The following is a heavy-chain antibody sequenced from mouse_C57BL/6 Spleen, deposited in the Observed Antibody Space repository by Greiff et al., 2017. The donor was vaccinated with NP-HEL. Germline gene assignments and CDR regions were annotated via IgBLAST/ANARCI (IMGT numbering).Heavy chain of an antibody. CDR2: IYPGSGNT. J-gene: IGHJ4*01. CDR1: GYTFTDYY. CDR3: ARGGTGAMDY. D-gene: IGHD3-3*01. V-gene: IGHV1-76*01. Sequence: VQGVESGAELVRPGASVKLSCKASGYTFTDYYINWVKQRPGQGLEWIARIYPGSGNTYYNEKFKGKATLTAEKSSSTAYMQLSSLTSEDSAVYFCARGGTGAMDYWGQGTSVTVSS.